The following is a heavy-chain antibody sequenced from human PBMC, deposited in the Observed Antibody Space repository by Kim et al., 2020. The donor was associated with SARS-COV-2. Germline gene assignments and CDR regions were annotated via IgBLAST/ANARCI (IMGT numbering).Heavy chain of an antibody. V-gene: IGHV3-23*01. Sequence: GGSLRLSCAASGFTFSSYAMTWVRQAPGKGLEWVSGISGSGATTYYADSVKGRFTISRDNSKHTLYLQMNSLRAEDTAVYYCAKDRTFCSSTSCYVPFDYWGQGTLVTVSS. D-gene: IGHD2-2*01. CDR1: GFTFSSYA. CDR2: ISGSGATT. CDR3: AKDRTFCSSTSCYVPFDY. J-gene: IGHJ4*02.